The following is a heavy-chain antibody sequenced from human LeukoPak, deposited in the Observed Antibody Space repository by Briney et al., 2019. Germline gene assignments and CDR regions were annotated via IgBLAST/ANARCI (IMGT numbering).Heavy chain of an antibody. CDR3: ARYSSGWFEAFDI. CDR2: INPNSGGT. J-gene: IGHJ3*02. CDR1: GYTFTGYY. D-gene: IGHD6-19*01. Sequence: GASVKVSCKASGYTFTGYYMHWVRQAPGQGLEWMGWINPNSGGTNYAQKFQGRVTMTRDTSISTAYMGLSRLRSDDTAVYYCARYSSGWFEAFDIWGQGTMVTASS. V-gene: IGHV1-2*02.